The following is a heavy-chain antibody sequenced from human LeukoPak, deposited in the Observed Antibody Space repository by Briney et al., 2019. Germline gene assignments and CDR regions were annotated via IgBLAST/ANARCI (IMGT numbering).Heavy chain of an antibody. Sequence: NPGGSLRLSCAASGFTSSCYSMNWVRQAPGKGLEWVSSISSSSSYIYYADSVKGRFTISRDNAKNSLYLQMNSLRAEDTAVYYCAELGITMIGGVWGKGTTVTISS. CDR3: AELGITMIGGV. CDR1: GFTSSCYS. J-gene: IGHJ6*04. CDR2: ISSSSSYI. V-gene: IGHV3-21*01. D-gene: IGHD3-10*02.